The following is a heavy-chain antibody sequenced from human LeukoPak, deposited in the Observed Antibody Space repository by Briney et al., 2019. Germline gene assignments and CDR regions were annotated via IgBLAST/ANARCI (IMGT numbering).Heavy chain of an antibody. CDR2: INHSGST. D-gene: IGHD3-10*01. J-gene: IGHJ4*02. CDR1: GGSSSGSS. V-gene: IGHV4-34*01. CDR3: ARGGGSAGYYFDY. Sequence: PPETLSLTCAVYGGSSSGSSWGWICQPPGEGLGWIGEINHSGSTNYNPSLKSRVTISVDTSKNQFSLKLSSVTAADTAVYYCARGGGSAGYYFDYWGQGTLVTVSS.